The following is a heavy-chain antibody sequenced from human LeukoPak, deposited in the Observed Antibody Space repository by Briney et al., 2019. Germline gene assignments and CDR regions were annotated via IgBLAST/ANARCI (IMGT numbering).Heavy chain of an antibody. CDR2: ISGSGGST. V-gene: IGHV3-23*01. D-gene: IGHD3-22*01. Sequence: GGSLRLSCAASGFTFSSYAMSWVRQAPGKGLEWVSAISGSGGSTYYADSVKGRFTISRDNSKNTLYLQMNSLRAEDTAVYYCAKAQGITMIVVVSPYYYYGMDVWGQGTTVTVSS. J-gene: IGHJ6*02. CDR1: GFTFSSYA. CDR3: AKAQGITMIVVVSPYYYYGMDV.